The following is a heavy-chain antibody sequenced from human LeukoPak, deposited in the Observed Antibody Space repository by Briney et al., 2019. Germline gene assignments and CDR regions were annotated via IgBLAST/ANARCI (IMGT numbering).Heavy chain of an antibody. CDR2: ISSNGGST. J-gene: IGHJ4*01. CDR3: AREDYGDYAY. D-gene: IGHD4-17*01. Sequence: GGSLRLSCAASGFTFSSYAMHWVRQAPGKGLEYVSAISSNGGSTYYANSVKGRFTISRDNSKNTLYLQMGSLRAEDMAVYYCAREDYGDYAYWGXGTLVTXSS. V-gene: IGHV3-64*01. CDR1: GFTFSSYA.